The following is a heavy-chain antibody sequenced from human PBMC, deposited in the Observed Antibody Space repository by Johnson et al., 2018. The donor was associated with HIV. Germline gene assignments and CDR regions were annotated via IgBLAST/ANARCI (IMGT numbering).Heavy chain of an antibody. D-gene: IGHD6-13*01. CDR2: ISWNSGSI. CDR1: GFTFDDYA. CDR3: AKGGEVWYGAFDF. J-gene: IGHJ3*01. V-gene: IGHV3-9*01. Sequence: VQLVESGGGLIQPGRSLRLSCAASGFTFDDYAMHWVRHAPGMGLEWVSGISWNSGSIVYADSVEGRFTISRDTSKNTLYLQMNNLRAEDTAVYYCAKGGEVWYGAFDFWGQGTMAIVSS.